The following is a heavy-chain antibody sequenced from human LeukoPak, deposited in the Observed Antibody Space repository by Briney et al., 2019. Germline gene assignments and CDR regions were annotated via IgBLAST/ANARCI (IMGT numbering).Heavy chain of an antibody. V-gene: IGHV4-31*03. CDR2: IYYSGST. Sequence: TLSLTCTVSGGSISSGGYYWSWIRQHTGKGLEWIGYIYYSGSTYYNPSLKSRVTISVDTSKNQFSLKLSSVTAADTAVYYCARYIGSMAFDYWGQGTLVTVSS. CDR1: GGSISSGGYY. D-gene: IGHD3-10*01. CDR3: ARYIGSMAFDY. J-gene: IGHJ4*02.